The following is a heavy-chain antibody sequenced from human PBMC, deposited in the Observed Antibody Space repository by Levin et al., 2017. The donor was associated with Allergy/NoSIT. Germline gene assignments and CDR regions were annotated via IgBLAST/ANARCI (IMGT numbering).Heavy chain of an antibody. J-gene: IGHJ6*03. CDR3: ARRTSGYDEVYYYYYYYMDV. CDR1: GYSFTSYW. CDR2: IYPGDSDT. D-gene: IGHD5-12*01. V-gene: IGHV5-51*01. Sequence: KVSCKGSGYSFTSYWIGWVRQMPGKGLEWMGIIYPGDSDTRYSPSFQGQVTISADKSISTAYLQWSSLKASDTAMYYCARRTSGYDEVYYYYYYYMDVWGKGTTVTVSS.